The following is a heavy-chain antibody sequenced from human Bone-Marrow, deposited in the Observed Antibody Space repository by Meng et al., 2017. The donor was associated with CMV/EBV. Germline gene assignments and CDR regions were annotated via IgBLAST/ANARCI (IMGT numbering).Heavy chain of an antibody. CDR2: VSWNGSRT. D-gene: IGHD6-13*01. V-gene: IGHV3-19*01. CDR1: GFTFRNSD. J-gene: IGHJ6*02. Sequence: LSLPCAASGFTFRNSDMNWVRQAPGKGLEWVPGVSWNGSRTHYADSVKGRFIIPRDNSRNFLYQQMNSLRPEDMAVYYCARDISPQLVLFVHLRPNYYGMDVWGQGTTVTVSS. CDR3: ARDISPQLVLFVHLRPNYYGMDV.